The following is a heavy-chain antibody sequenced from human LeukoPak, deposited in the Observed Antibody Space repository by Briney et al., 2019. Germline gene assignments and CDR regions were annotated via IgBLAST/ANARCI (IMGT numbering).Heavy chain of an antibody. CDR3: AKGGLYSYGP. V-gene: IGHV3-23*01. J-gene: IGHJ5*02. Sequence: GGSLRLSXAASGFTFSSYAMSWVRQTPGKGLEWVSAISGSGGSTYYADSVKGRFTISRDNSKNTLYLQMNSLRAEDTAVYYCAKGGLYSYGPWGQGTLVTVSS. D-gene: IGHD5-18*01. CDR1: GFTFSSYA. CDR2: ISGSGGST.